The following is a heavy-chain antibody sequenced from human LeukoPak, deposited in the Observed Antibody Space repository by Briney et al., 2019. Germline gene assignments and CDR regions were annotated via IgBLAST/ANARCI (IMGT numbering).Heavy chain of an antibody. CDR3: ARTLPGGVVDY. CDR2: MNPNSANK. CDR1: GYTFTSYD. J-gene: IGHJ4*02. D-gene: IGHD1-14*01. V-gene: IGHV1-8*03. Sequence: ASVKVSCKASGYTFTSYDINWVRQATGQGLEWMGWMNPNSANKGYAQKFQRRVTISRDTSKSTAYMELSSLRSGDTAVYYCARTLPGGVVDYWGQGTLVTVSS.